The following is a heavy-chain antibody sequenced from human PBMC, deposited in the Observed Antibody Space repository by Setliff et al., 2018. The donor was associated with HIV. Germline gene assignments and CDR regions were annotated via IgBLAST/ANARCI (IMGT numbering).Heavy chain of an antibody. D-gene: IGHD2-21*01. V-gene: IGHV7-4-1*02. J-gene: IGHJ4*02. CDR1: GYTFTNYA. CDR2: INTNTGNP. CDR3: ARVSDTGVDPQTHRDY. Sequence: ASVKVSCKTSGYTFTNYALNWVRQAPGQGLEWMGWINTNTGNPTYARGFTGRFVFSLDTSVSTAYLQISSLKAEDSAIYYYARVSDTGVDPQTHRDYWGQGTPVTVSS.